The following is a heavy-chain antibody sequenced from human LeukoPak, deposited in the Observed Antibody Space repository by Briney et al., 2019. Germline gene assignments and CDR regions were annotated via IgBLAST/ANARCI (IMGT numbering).Heavy chain of an antibody. Sequence: PSETLSLTCTVSGGSISRNYWSWIRQTAGKGLEWIGRIYSSGSTNYNPSLKSRVSMSVDTSKNQFSLKVSSVTAADTAVYYCARGYYDTDVVHYFDYWGQGTLVTVSS. V-gene: IGHV4-4*07. J-gene: IGHJ4*02. D-gene: IGHD3-22*01. CDR2: IYSSGST. CDR3: ARGYYDTDVVHYFDY. CDR1: GGSISRNY.